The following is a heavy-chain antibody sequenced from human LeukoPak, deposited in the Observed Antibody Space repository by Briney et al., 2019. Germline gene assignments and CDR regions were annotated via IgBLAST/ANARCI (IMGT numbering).Heavy chain of an antibody. D-gene: IGHD3-22*01. CDR1: GYTFTSYD. CDR3: ARGRAFNDRSGYYYYYYYMDV. V-gene: IGHV1-8*03. Sequence: GASVKVSCKASGYTFTSYDINWVRQATGQGLEWMGWMNPNSGNTGYAQKFQGRVTITRNTSISTAYMELSSQRSEDTAVYYCARGRAFNDRSGYYYYYYYMDVWGKGTTVTVSS. CDR2: MNPNSGNT. J-gene: IGHJ6*03.